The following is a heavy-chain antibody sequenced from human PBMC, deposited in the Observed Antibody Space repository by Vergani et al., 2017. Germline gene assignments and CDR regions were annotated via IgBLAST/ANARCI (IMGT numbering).Heavy chain of an antibody. J-gene: IGHJ4*02. CDR3: AREGSNYFDY. CDR1: GGSISSGSYY. CDR2: IYTSGST. Sequence: QVQLQESGPGLVKPSQTLPLTCTVSGGSISSGSYYWSWIRQPAGKGLEWIGRIYTSGSTNYNPSLKSRVTMSVDTSKNQFSLKLSSVTAADTAVYYCAREGSNYFDYWGQGTLVTVSS. V-gene: IGHV4-61*02.